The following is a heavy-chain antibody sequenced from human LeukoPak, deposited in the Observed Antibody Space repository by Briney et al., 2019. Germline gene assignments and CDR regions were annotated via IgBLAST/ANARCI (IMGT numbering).Heavy chain of an antibody. CDR3: AKDRYSNYGNWFDP. V-gene: IGHV3-23*01. CDR2: ISGSGGTT. D-gene: IGHD4-11*01. CDR1: GFNFSDYA. J-gene: IGHJ5*02. Sequence: GGSLRLSCVASGFNFSDYAMKWVRQAPGKGLEWVSAISGSGGTTHYADSVKGRFAIFRDNSKNTLSLQMSHLRHEDTARYYCAKDRYSNYGNWFDPWGQGTQVTVFS.